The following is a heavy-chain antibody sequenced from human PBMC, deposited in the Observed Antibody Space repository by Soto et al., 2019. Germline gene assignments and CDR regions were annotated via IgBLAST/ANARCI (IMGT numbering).Heavy chain of an antibody. D-gene: IGHD1-1*01. J-gene: IGHJ4*02. Sequence: QVQLVQSGTEVKKPGASVKVSCKASGYIMTTYGVSWVRQTPGQGLEWVGWISAYNDHPNYAQKFQGRVTMTTDTSTSTAYMELRGLRSDDTAVYYCARGTYFDYWGQGTLVTVSS. CDR2: ISAYNDHP. CDR3: ARGTYFDY. CDR1: GYIMTTYG. V-gene: IGHV1-18*01.